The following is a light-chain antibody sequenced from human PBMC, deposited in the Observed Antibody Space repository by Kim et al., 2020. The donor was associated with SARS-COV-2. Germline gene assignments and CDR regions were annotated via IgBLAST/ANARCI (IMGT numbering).Light chain of an antibody. CDR1: TSDVGYYNL. CDR3: CSYAGSGIVV. V-gene: IGLV2-23*02. Sequence: GQSITISCTGTTSDVGYYNLVSWYQQHPNKVPKLLIYEVSKRPSAVSSRFSGSKSGYTASLTISGLQAEDEADYYCCSYAGSGIVVFGGGTQLTVL. CDR2: EVS. J-gene: IGLJ2*01.